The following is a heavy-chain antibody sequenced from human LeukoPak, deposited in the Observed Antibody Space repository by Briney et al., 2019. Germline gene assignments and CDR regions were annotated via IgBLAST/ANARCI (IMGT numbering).Heavy chain of an antibody. CDR1: GGSLSSYY. D-gene: IGHD6-6*01. V-gene: IGHV4-59*01. J-gene: IGHJ6*03. Sequence: SETLSLTCTVSGGSLSSYYWNWIWQRPGKGLEWIGYIYYGGSTRYNPSLKSRVSISLDTSKNQFSLKLRSVTAADTAVYYCARVARIAARPDYFYYLDVSGKGTTVTVSS. CDR2: IYYGGST. CDR3: ARVARIAARPDYFYYLDV.